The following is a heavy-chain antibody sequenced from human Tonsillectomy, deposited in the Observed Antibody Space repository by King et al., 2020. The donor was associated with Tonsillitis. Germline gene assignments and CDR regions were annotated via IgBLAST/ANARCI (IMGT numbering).Heavy chain of an antibody. CDR3: ARVNRPPPALAAAGGWFDP. Sequence: QLQESGPGLVKPSETLSLTCTVSGGSISSYYWSWIRQPPGKGLEWSGYIYYSGSTKYNPSLKSRVTISVDTSKNQFSLKLSSVTATDTAVYYCARVNRPPPALAAAGGWFDPWGQGTLVTVSS. CDR1: GGSISSYY. J-gene: IGHJ5*02. CDR2: IYYSGST. D-gene: IGHD6-13*01. V-gene: IGHV4-59*01.